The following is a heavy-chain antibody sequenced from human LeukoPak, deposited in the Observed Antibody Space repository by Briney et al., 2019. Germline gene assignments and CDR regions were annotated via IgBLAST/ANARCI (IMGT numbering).Heavy chain of an antibody. CDR3: ARHHYDTKAPFDY. V-gene: IGHV1-69*04. D-gene: IGHD3-22*01. CDR2: IIPILGIA. CDR1: GGTFSSYA. J-gene: IGHJ4*02. Sequence: SVKVSCKASGGTFSSYAIGWVRQAPGQGLEWMGRIIPILGIANYAQKFQGRVTITADKSTSTAYMELSSLRSEDTAVYYCARHHYDTKAPFDYWGQGTLVTVSS.